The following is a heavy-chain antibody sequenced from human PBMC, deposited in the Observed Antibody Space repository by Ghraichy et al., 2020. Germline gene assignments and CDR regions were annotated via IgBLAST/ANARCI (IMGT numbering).Heavy chain of an antibody. CDR2: ISSGSSTI. J-gene: IGHJ3*01. D-gene: IGHD4-17*01. CDR1: GFTFSSYS. Sequence: GGSLRLSCAASGFTFSSYSMNWVRQAPGKGLEWVSYISSGSSTIYYEDSVKGRFIISRDNAKNSLYLQLNSLRDEDTAVYYCARERVDGTTVTLDGFDVWGQGTPVTVSS. CDR3: ARERVDGTTVTLDGFDV. V-gene: IGHV3-48*02.